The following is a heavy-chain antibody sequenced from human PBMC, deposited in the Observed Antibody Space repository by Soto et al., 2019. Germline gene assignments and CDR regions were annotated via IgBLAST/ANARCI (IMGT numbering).Heavy chain of an antibody. CDR1: GYPFSNYG. CDR3: ARERGGYRYGDY. J-gene: IGHJ4*02. V-gene: IGHV1-18*01. D-gene: IGHD5-18*01. Sequence: QVQLVQSGPEVKKPGASVRVSCKPSGYPFSNYGISGMRQAPGQGLDWMGWVNIDKGNTKYAQKFQDRVTMTTDTSTSTVYLELRSLRSDDTALYYCARERGGYRYGDYWGQGTLVTVSS. CDR2: VNIDKGNT.